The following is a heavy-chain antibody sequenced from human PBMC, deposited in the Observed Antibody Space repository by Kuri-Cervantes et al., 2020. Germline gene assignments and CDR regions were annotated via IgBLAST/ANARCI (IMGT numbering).Heavy chain of an antibody. J-gene: IGHJ5*02. V-gene: IGHV1-18*01. CDR2: ISAYNGNT. Sequence: ASVKVSCKASGYTFTSYGISWVRQAPGQGLEWMGWISAYNGNTNYAQKLQGRVTMTTDTSTSTAYMELRSLRFDDTAVYYCARGRRGVPVSSRFFDPWGQGTLVTVSS. CDR3: ARGRRGVPVSSRFFDP. D-gene: IGHD6-13*01. CDR1: GYTFTSYG.